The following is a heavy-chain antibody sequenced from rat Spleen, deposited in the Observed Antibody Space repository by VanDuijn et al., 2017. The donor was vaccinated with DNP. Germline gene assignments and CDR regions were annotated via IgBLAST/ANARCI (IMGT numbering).Heavy chain of an antibody. D-gene: IGHD1-9*01. J-gene: IGHJ3*01. Sequence: EVQLQESGPGLVKPSQSLSLTCSVTGYPITSNYWGWLRKFPGNKMEWIGHISYSGSTAYNPSLKSRNSITRATSKNQFFLQLSSVTTEDTATYYCARLTLGVGLTYWGQCTLVTVSS. CDR1: GYPITSNY. CDR2: ISYSGST. V-gene: IGHV3-1*01. CDR3: ARLTLGVGLTY.